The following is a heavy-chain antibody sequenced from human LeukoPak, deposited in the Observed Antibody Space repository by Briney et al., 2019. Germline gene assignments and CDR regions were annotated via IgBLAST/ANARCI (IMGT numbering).Heavy chain of an antibody. CDR1: GFTFRNYD. J-gene: IGHJ4*02. V-gene: IGHV3-30*02. D-gene: IGHD4-17*01. Sequence: GGSLRLSCAASGFTFRNYDMHWVRQAPGKGLEWVAFIWSDGSNKYYADSVKGRFTISRDNSKNTLYLQMNSLRAEDTAVYYCAKVWRDYGDYYFDYWGQGTLVTVSS. CDR3: AKVWRDYGDYYFDY. CDR2: IWSDGSNK.